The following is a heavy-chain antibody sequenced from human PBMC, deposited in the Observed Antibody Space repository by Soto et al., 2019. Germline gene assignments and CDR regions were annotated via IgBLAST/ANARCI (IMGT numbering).Heavy chain of an antibody. CDR1: GFTFSSYS. Sequence: EVQLVESGGGLVQPGGSLRLSCAASGFTFSSYSMNWVRQAPGKGLEWVSYISSSSSTIYYADSVKGRFTISRDNAKNSLYLQMNSLRDEDTAVYYCARDMASIAVAGGNWFDPCGQGTLVTVSS. CDR2: ISSSSSTI. D-gene: IGHD6-19*01. J-gene: IGHJ5*02. V-gene: IGHV3-48*02. CDR3: ARDMASIAVAGGNWFDP.